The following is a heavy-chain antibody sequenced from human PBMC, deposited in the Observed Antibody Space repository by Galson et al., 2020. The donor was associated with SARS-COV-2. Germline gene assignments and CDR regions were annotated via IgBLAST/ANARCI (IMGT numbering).Heavy chain of an antibody. D-gene: IGHD2-15*01. V-gene: IGHV3-23*01. J-gene: IGHJ3*01. CDR3: ARGVGGPAIGEDAFAV. CDR2: ISGSGGTT. CDR1: GFTFNNYA. Sequence: GGSLRLSCAASGFTFNNYAMSWFRQTTGKGLEWVSSISGSGGTTYYADSVKGRFAISRDNSKNTLFLQMNSLRAEDTAVYYCARGVGGPAIGEDAFAVWGQGTMVTVS.